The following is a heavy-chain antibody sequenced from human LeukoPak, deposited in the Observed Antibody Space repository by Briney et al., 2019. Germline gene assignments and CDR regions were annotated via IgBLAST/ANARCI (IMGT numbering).Heavy chain of an antibody. J-gene: IGHJ4*02. CDR3: AVGLDIAMPGKVPTG. V-gene: IGHV1-2*02. D-gene: IGHD6-19*01. CDR2: LDPKSGGT. CDR1: GYTFNGYY. Sequence: ASLKVSCKASGYTFNGYYIHWGRQAPGHGPEWMGWLDPKSGGTKYAQRFHGRVTMTWDTSISTAYMDLARLRSDDTAVYYCAVGLDIAMPGKVPTGWGQGTLVTVSS.